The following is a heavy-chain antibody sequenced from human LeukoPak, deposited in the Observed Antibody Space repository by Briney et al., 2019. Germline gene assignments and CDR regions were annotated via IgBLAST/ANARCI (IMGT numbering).Heavy chain of an antibody. V-gene: IGHV3-13*01. CDR3: ARDRVGSGWFDY. D-gene: IGHD6-19*01. CDR2: IGTAGDT. J-gene: IGHJ4*02. Sequence: GGSLRLSCAASGFTFSSYDMHWVRQATGKGLEWVSAIGTAGDTYYPGSVKGRFTISRENAKNSLYLQMNSLRAEDTAVYYCARDRVGSGWFDYWGQGTLVTVSS. CDR1: GFTFSSYD.